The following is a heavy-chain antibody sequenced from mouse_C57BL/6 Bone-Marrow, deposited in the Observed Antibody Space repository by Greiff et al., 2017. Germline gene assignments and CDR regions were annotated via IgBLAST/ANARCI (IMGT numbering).Heavy chain of an antibody. Sequence: VQLQESGAELARPGASVKLSCKASGYTFTSYGISWVKQRTGQGLEWIGEIYPRSGNTYYNEKFKGKATLTADKSSSTAYMELRSLTSEDSAVYFCARFAAQATGYWGQGTTLTVSS. CDR2: IYPRSGNT. CDR3: ARFAAQATGY. J-gene: IGHJ2*01. CDR1: GYTFTSYG. D-gene: IGHD3-2*02. V-gene: IGHV1-81*01.